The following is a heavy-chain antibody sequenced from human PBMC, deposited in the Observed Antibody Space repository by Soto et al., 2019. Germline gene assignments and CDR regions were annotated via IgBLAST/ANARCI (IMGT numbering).Heavy chain of an antibody. CDR3: ARGPLWRNTVDASAFGMDG. V-gene: IGHV1-8*01. D-gene: IGHD4-17*01. CDR2: MNPNSGNT. Sequence: QVQLVQSGAEVKKPGASVKVSCKASGYTFTSYDINWVRQATGQGLEWMGWMNPNSGNTGYAQKFHGRVTMTRSTSISTAYMEASRLRSEDTAVYYCARGPLWRNTVDASAFGMDGWGQGTTVTVSS. J-gene: IGHJ6*02. CDR1: GYTFTSYD.